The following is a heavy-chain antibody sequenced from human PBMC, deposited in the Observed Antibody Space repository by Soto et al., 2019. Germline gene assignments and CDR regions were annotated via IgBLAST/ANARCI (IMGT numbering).Heavy chain of an antibody. CDR1: GYSFTSYW. V-gene: IGHV5-51*01. J-gene: IGHJ6*02. D-gene: IGHD2-2*01. CDR3: ARTRYCGRSNCSGPMSGMDV. CDR2: IYPGDSET. Sequence: GESLKISCKGSGYSFTSYWIGWVRQMPGKGLEWMGIIYPGDSETRYSPSFQGQVTISADKSISTAYLQWSSLKASDTAMYYCARTRYCGRSNCSGPMSGMDVWGQGTTVTVSS.